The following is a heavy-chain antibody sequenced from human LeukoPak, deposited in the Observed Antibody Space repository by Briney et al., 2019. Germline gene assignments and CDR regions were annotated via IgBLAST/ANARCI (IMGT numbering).Heavy chain of an antibody. J-gene: IGHJ4*02. CDR3: ARDVFGLDY. CDR2: ISYDGSNK. D-gene: IGHD3-10*01. Sequence: GRSLRLPCAASGFTFSSYAMHWVRQAPGKGLEWVAVISYDGSNKYYADSVKGRFTISRDNSKNTLYLQMNSLRAEDTAVYYCARDVFGLDYWGQGTLVTVSS. CDR1: GFTFSSYA. V-gene: IGHV3-30-3*01.